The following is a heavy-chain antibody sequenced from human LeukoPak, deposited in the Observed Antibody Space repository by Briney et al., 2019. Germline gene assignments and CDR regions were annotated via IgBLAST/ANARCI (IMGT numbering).Heavy chain of an antibody. CDR1: GFTFSSYG. CDR3: AKDLYDSSGYYEPHYYYGMDV. Sequence: PGRSLRLSCAASGFTFSSYGMHWVRQAPGKGLEWVAVISYDGSNKYYADSVKGRFTISRDNSKNTLYLQMNSLRAEDTAVYYCAKDLYDSSGYYEPHYYYGMDVWGQGTTVTVSS. J-gene: IGHJ6*02. V-gene: IGHV3-30*18. D-gene: IGHD3-22*01. CDR2: ISYDGSNK.